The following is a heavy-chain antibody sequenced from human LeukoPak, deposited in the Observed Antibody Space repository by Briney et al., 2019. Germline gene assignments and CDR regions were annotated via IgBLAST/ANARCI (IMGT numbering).Heavy chain of an antibody. CDR3: ARGEYGSGSYHIDY. CDR1: GFTFSSYS. CDR2: ISGSSGYI. Sequence: KAGGSLRLSCAASGFTFSSYSMNWVRQAPGKGLEWVSFISGSSGYIYYADSVKGRFTISRDNAKKSLYLQMNSLRAEDTAVYYCARGEYGSGSYHIDYWGQGTLVTVSS. J-gene: IGHJ4*02. V-gene: IGHV3-21*01. D-gene: IGHD3-10*01.